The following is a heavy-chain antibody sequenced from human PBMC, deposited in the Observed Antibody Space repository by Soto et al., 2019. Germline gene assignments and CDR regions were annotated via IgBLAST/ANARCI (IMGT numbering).Heavy chain of an antibody. J-gene: IGHJ4*02. CDR2: INPNSGGT. CDR1: GYTFTGYH. V-gene: IGHV1-2*04. CDR3: ARECRSPEQPAFDY. Sequence: ASVKVSCKASGYTFTGYHMHWVRQAPGQGLEWMGWINPNSGGTNYAQKFQGWVTMTRDTSISTAYMELSRLRSDDTPLYYCARECRSPEQPAFDYWGQGILLTVSS. D-gene: IGHD2-2*01.